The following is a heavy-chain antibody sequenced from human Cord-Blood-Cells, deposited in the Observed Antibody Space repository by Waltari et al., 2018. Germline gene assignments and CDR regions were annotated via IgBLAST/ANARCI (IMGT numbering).Heavy chain of an antibody. CDR2: IYYSGST. D-gene: IGHD6-19*01. CDR1: GGSISSYS. Sequence: VQLQESGPGLVTPSEPLSPPCPVPGGSISSYSWTWLRQPPGKGLEWIGYIYYSGSTNYNPSLKSRVTISVDTSKNQFSLKLSSVTAADTAVYYCARQGVAGYYYYYMDVWGKGTTVTVSS. V-gene: IGHV4-59*08. J-gene: IGHJ6*03. CDR3: ARQGVAGYYYYYMDV.